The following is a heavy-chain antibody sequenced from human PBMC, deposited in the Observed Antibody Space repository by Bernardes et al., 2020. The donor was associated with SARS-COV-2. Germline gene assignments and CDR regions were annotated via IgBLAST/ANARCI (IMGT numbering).Heavy chain of an antibody. CDR2: IYPGDSDT. D-gene: IGHD5-12*01. J-gene: IGHJ4*02. CDR1: GYSFTSHW. V-gene: IGHV5-51*01. Sequence: GGSLNLSCEASGYSFTSHWIAWVRQMPGKGLEWIGTIYPGDSDTRYSPSFEGQVTISADKSISTAYLQWSSLKASDTAIYYCARPEIYSGYENWGQGTLVTVSS. CDR3: ARPEIYSGYEN.